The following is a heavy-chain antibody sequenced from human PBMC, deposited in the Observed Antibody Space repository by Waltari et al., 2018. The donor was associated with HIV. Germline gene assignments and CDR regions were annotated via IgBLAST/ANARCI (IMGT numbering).Heavy chain of an antibody. CDR1: GSPFRAYA. CDR3: AKDAYGGHPKNWFDS. CDR2: ISSDGGNQ. V-gene: IGHV3-30*18. J-gene: IGHJ5*01. Sequence: QVQLVESGGGVVQPGTSLRLSCAASGSPFRAYAMHWVRQAPGKGLEWVTVISSDGGNQYYADSVKGRFTISRDNSKKTLSLEMNSLKIEDTAMYYCAKDAYGGHPKNWFDSWGQGILVTVSS. D-gene: IGHD3-10*01.